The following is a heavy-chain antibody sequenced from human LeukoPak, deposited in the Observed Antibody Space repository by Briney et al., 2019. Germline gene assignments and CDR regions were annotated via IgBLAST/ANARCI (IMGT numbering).Heavy chain of an antibody. D-gene: IGHD3-22*01. J-gene: IGHJ5*02. CDR1: GYTFTGYY. Sequence: ASVKVSCKASGYTFTGYYMHWVRQAPGQGLEWMGWINPNSGGTNYAQKFQGRVTMTRDTSISTAYMELSRLRSDDTAVYYCARDLSYYDSSGYVRGFDPWSQGTLVTVSS. CDR3: ARDLSYYDSSGYVRGFDP. CDR2: INPNSGGT. V-gene: IGHV1-2*02.